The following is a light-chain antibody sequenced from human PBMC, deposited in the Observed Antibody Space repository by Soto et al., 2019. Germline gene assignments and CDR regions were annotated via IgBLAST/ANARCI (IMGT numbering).Light chain of an antibody. CDR3: QQYNTYST. J-gene: IGKJ5*01. CDR2: DAS. Sequence: DIQMTQSPSTLSASVGASVPITCRASQNIRNWLAWYQQKPGKAPNPLIYDASSLKSGVPARFSGSGSGTEFTPTISSLQPDDFATDDCQQYNTYSTFGQGTRLEIK. CDR1: QNIRNW. V-gene: IGKV1-5*01.